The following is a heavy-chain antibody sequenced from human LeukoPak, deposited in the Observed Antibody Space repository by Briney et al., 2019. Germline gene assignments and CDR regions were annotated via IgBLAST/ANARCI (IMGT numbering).Heavy chain of an antibody. CDR1: GDSVSSKSAA. V-gene: IGHV6-1*01. CDR3: ASKGYSSGWSRDAFDI. D-gene: IGHD6-19*01. Sequence: SQTLSLTCAISGDSVSSKSAAWNWIRQSPSRGLAWLGRTYYRSKWYNDYAVSVKSRITINPDTSKNQFSLQLNSVTPEDTAVYYCASKGYSSGWSRDAFDIWGQGTMVTVSS. CDR2: TYYRSKWYN. J-gene: IGHJ3*02.